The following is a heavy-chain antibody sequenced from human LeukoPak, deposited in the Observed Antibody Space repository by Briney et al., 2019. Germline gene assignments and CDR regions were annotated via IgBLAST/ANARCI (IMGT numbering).Heavy chain of an antibody. CDR1: GFTFSSYA. V-gene: IGHV3-30*04. CDR2: ISYDGNNK. D-gene: IGHD4-17*01. J-gene: IGHJ4*02. CDR3: ARGNYGDSPGDY. Sequence: GGSLRLSCAASGFTFSSYAMHWVRQAPGKGLEWVAVISYDGNNKHYADSVKGRFTISRDNSKNTLYLQMNSLRAEDTSVYYCARGNYGDSPGDYWGQGTLVTVSS.